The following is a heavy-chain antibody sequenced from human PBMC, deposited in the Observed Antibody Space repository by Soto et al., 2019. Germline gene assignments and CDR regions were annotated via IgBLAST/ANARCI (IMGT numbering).Heavy chain of an antibody. CDR1: GYTFTGYY. CDR3: AREWTDAFDI. J-gene: IGHJ3*02. V-gene: IGHV1-2*04. CDR2: INPNSGGT. Sequence: ASVKVSCKASGYTFTGYYMHWVRQAPGQGLEWMGWINPNSGGTNYAQKFQGWVSMTRDTSISTAYMELSRLRFDDSGVYYCAREWTDAFDIWGQGTMVTVSS.